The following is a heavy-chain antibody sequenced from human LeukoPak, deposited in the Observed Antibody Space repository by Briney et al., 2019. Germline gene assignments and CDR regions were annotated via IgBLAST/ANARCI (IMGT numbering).Heavy chain of an antibody. Sequence: SETLSLTCTISSGSISSNSFYWGWIRQPPGEGLEWIGSIHYNGGTYYNPSLKSRVTISVDTSKNQFSLELSSVTAADTAVYYCARQSTSGSYYRRGFGYWGQGTLVTVSS. CDR3: ARQSTSGSYYRRGFGY. J-gene: IGHJ4*02. CDR1: SGSISSNSFY. CDR2: IHYNGGT. V-gene: IGHV4-39*01. D-gene: IGHD3-10*01.